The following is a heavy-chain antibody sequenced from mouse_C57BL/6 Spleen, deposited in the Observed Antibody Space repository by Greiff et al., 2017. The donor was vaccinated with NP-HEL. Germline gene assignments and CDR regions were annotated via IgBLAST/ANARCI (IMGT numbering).Heavy chain of an antibody. Sequence: EVKLMESGEGLVKPGGSLKLSCAASGFTFSSYAMSWVRQTPEKRLEWVAYISSGGDYIYYADTVKGRFTISRDNARNTLYLQMSSLKSEDTAMYYCTRVLREFAYWGQGTLVTVSA. CDR1: GFTFSSYA. V-gene: IGHV5-9-1*02. CDR2: ISSGGDYI. D-gene: IGHD1-1*01. J-gene: IGHJ3*01. CDR3: TRVLREFAY.